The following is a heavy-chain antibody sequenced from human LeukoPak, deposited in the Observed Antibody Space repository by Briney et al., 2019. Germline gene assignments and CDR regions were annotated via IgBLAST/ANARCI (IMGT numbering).Heavy chain of an antibody. CDR2: IKSDGSSI. D-gene: IGHD3-9*01. Sequence: GRSLRLSCAASGFTFSSYWMHWVRQAPGKGLVWVSRIKSDGSSISYADSVKGRFTISRDNAKNTLYLQMNSLRADDTAVYYCARVNYDILTGRGNYFDYWGQGTLVTVSS. V-gene: IGHV3-74*01. CDR3: ARVNYDILTGRGNYFDY. CDR1: GFTFSSYW. J-gene: IGHJ4*02.